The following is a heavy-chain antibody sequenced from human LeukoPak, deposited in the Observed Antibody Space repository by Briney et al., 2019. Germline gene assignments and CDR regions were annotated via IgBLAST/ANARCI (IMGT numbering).Heavy chain of an antibody. V-gene: IGHV3-9*01. CDR3: AKDTQGTAVAGYYFDY. J-gene: IGHJ4*02. CDR2: ISWNSGSI. CDR1: GFTFDDYA. Sequence: GRSLRLSCAASGFTFDDYAMHWVRQAPGKGLEWVSGISWNSGSIGYADSVKGRFTISRDNAKNSLYLQMNSLRAENTALYYCAKDTQGTAVAGYYFDYWGQGTLVTVSS. D-gene: IGHD6-19*01.